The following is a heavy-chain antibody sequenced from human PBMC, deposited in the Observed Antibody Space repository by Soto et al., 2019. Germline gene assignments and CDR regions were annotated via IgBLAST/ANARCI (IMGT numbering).Heavy chain of an antibody. V-gene: IGHV4-31*03. CDR1: GVSISSNLDY. J-gene: IGHJ4*02. CDR2: INHSGTT. D-gene: IGHD3-22*01. Sequence: QLQLQESGPGLVRPSQTLSLTCRVSGVSISSNLDYWSWIRQHPEKVLEWIGYINHSGTTYYNPSLKSRLTMSVDTSENQFSLRLSSVTAADTAIYYCVRGPSYYFDTTGYYFFDSWGQGTRVSVSS. CDR3: VRGPSYYFDTTGYYFFDS.